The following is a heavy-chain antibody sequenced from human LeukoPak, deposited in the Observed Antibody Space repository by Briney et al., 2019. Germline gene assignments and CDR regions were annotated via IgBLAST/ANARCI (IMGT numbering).Heavy chain of an antibody. CDR1: GFTFDDYG. Sequence: GGSLRLSCAASGFTFDDYGMNWVRQAPGKGLEWVSGINWNGGSTGYADSVKGRFTISRDNAKNSLYLQMNSLRAEDTALYYCARGSSGSYHFDYWGQGTLVTVSS. D-gene: IGHD1-26*01. CDR3: ARGSSGSYHFDY. J-gene: IGHJ4*02. V-gene: IGHV3-20*04. CDR2: INWNGGST.